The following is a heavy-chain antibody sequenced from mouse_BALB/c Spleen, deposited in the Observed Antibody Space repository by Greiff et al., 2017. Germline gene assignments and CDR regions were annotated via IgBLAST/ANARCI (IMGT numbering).Heavy chain of an antibody. J-gene: IGHJ3*01. D-gene: IGHD4-1*01. CDR1: GFTFNTYA. CDR2: IRSKSNNYAT. Sequence: EVQLVESGGGLVQPKGSLKLSCAASGFTFNTYAMNWVRQAPGKGLEWVARIRSKSNNYATYYADSVKDRFTISRDDSQSMLYLQMNNLKTEDTAMYYCVRDWDEAWFAYWGQGTLVTVSA. CDR3: VRDWDEAWFAY. V-gene: IGHV10-1*02.